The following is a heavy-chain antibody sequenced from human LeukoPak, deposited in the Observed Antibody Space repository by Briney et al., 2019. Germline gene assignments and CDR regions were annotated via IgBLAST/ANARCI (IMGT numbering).Heavy chain of an antibody. Sequence: GGSLRLSCAASGFTFSTSAMNWVRQAPGKGLEWVSAISGDGTNAYYPDSVKGRFTISRDNSKNTVFLQMNSLRAEDTAIYYCAKEGGSYHFDYWSQGTLVTVSS. D-gene: IGHD1-26*01. J-gene: IGHJ4*02. CDR2: ISGDGTNA. V-gene: IGHV3-23*01. CDR1: GFTFSTSA. CDR3: AKEGGSYHFDY.